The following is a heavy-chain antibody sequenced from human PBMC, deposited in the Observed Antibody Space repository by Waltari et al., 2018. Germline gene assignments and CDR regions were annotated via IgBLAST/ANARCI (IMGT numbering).Heavy chain of an antibody. CDR1: GGSFSGYY. CDR2: INHSGST. D-gene: IGHD3-3*01. V-gene: IGHV4-34*01. CDR3: ARKEGITIFGVVIGHYFDY. J-gene: IGHJ4*02. Sequence: QVQLQQWGAGLLKPSETLSLTCAVYGGSFSGYYWRWIRQPPGKALEWLGEINHSGSTNYNPSLKSRVTISVDTSKNQFSLKLSSVTAADTAVYYCARKEGITIFGVVIGHYFDYWGQGTLVTVSS.